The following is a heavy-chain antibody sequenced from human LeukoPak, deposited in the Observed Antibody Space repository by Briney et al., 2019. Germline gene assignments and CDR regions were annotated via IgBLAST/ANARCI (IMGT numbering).Heavy chain of an antibody. J-gene: IGHJ6*03. CDR3: ASVPAAIDYYYYMDV. D-gene: IGHD2-2*02. CDR1: GGSITSDDYY. Sequence: PSQTLSLTCTVSGGSITSDDYYWRWIRQPPGKGLEWIGYIYHTGSTYYNPSLKSRVTISVDRSKNQFSLKLSSVTAADTAVYYCASVPAAIDYYYYMDVWGKGTTVTVSS. CDR2: IYHTGST. V-gene: IGHV4-30-2*01.